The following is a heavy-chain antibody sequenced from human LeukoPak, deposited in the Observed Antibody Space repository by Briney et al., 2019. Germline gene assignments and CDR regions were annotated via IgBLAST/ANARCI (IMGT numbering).Heavy chain of an antibody. J-gene: IGHJ4*02. D-gene: IGHD6-13*01. Sequence: AASVKVSCKASGYTFTSYAMHWVRQAPGQRLEWMGWINAGNGNTKYSQKFQGRVTITRDTSASTAYMELSSLRSEDTAVYYCARSRGSSWYHWYFDYWGQGTLVTVSS. V-gene: IGHV1-3*01. CDR3: ARSRGSSWYHWYFDY. CDR2: INAGNGNT. CDR1: GYTFTSYA.